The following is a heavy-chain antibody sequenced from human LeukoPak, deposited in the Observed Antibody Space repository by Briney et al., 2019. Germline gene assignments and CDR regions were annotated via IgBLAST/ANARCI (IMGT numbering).Heavy chain of an antibody. V-gene: IGHV4-34*01. J-gene: IGHJ4*02. CDR1: GGSFSGYY. CDR3: ARRSEGYYDFWSGYPFDY. CDR2: INHSGST. Sequence: SETLSLTCAVYGGSFSGYYWSWIRQPPGKGLEWIGEINHSGSTNYNPSLKSRVTISVDTSKNQFSLKLSSVIAADTAVYYRARRSEGYYDFWSGYPFDYWGQGTLVTVSS. D-gene: IGHD3-3*01.